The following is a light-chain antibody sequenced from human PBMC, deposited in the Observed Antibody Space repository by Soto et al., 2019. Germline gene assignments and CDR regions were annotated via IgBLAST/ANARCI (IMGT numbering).Light chain of an antibody. J-gene: IGKJ2*03. CDR3: MPGEHWPHS. CDR1: QSLGNSDVNTN. CDR2: KVS. Sequence: DVVMTQSPLSLHVPLGQPASISCRSSQSLGNSDVNTNLNWIQQRPGQSPRRLIYKVSNRGSGVPNRLTGSGSGAHFRLNISRVECEDVWGCYCMPGEHWPHSFCQGTRQEIK. V-gene: IGKV2-30*01.